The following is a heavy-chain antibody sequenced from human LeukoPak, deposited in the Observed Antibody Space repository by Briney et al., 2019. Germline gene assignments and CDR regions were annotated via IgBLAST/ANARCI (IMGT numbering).Heavy chain of an antibody. J-gene: IGHJ4*02. V-gene: IGHV3-9*01. CDR2: ISWNSGSI. CDR1: GFAFDDYA. D-gene: IGHD3-22*01. CDR3: AKGAIYYDSSGYLFDY. Sequence: GGSLRLSCAASGFAFDDYAMHWVRQAPGKGLEWVSGISWNSGSIVYADSVKGRFTISRDNAKNSLYLQMNSLRAEDTALYYCAKGAIYYDSSGYLFDYWGQGTLVTVSS.